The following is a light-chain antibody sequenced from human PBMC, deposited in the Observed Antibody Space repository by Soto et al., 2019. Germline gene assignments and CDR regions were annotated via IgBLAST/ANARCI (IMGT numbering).Light chain of an antibody. J-gene: IGLJ1*01. Sequence: QSVLTQPPSVSGAPGQTVTISCTGSDSNIGAGYDVHWYQQLPGTAPKLLIYGNTNRPSGVPDRFSGSKSGTSASLAITGLQAEDEADYYCQSYDSSLSGYVFGTGTQLTVL. CDR3: QSYDSSLSGYV. CDR2: GNT. CDR1: DSNIGAGYD. V-gene: IGLV1-40*01.